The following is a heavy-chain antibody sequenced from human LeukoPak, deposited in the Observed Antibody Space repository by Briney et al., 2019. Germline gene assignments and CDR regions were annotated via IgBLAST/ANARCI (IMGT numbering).Heavy chain of an antibody. CDR2: INAGNSNT. CDR1: GYTFTSYA. CDR3: ARNQKQQLADY. J-gene: IGHJ4*02. D-gene: IGHD6-13*01. Sequence: GASVKVSCKASGYTFTSYAMHWVRQAPGQRLEWMGWINAGNSNTKYSQKFQGRVTITRDTSASTAYMELRSLRSDDTAVYYCARNQKQQLADYWGQGTLVTVSS. V-gene: IGHV1-3*01.